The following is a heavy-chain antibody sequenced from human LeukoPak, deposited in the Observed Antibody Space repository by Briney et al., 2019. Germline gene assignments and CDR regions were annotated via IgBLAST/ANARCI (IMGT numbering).Heavy chain of an antibody. D-gene: IGHD6-19*01. CDR1: GFTFSSYE. J-gene: IGHJ5*02. Sequence: PGGSLRLSCAASGFTFSSYEMNWVRQAPGKGLEWVSYISSSGSTIYYADSVKGRFTISRDNAQNSLYLQMNSLRAEDTAVYYCARGTGYSSGWYSWFDPWGQGTLVTVSS. V-gene: IGHV3-48*03. CDR3: ARGTGYSSGWYSWFDP. CDR2: ISSSGSTI.